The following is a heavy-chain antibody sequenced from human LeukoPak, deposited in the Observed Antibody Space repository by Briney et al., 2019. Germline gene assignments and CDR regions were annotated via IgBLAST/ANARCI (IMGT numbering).Heavy chain of an antibody. CDR2: IYYSGST. D-gene: IGHD6-13*01. CDR3: ARWQQLHFDY. J-gene: IGHJ4*02. CDR1: GGSISSSSYY. Sequence: SETLSLTCTVSGGSISSSSYYWGWIRQPPGKGLEWIGSIYYSGSTYYNPSLKSRVTISVDTSKNQFSLKLSSVTAADTAVYYCARWQQLHFDYWGQGTLVTVSS. V-gene: IGHV4-39*07.